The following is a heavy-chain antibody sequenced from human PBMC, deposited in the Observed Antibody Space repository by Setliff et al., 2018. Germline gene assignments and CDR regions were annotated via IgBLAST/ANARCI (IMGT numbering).Heavy chain of an antibody. CDR1: GYTFTGYY. J-gene: IGHJ6*03. CDR2: MNPNTGGT. CDR3: ARLVSGYDFWSGYWNYYYYYYYMDV. Sequence: ASVKVSCKASGYTFTGYYMHWVRQAPGQGLEWMGWMNPNTGGTTYAQALQARITMTTDTSTSTAYMELSSLRSEDTAVYYCARLVSGYDFWSGYWNYYYYYYYMDVWGKGTTVTVSS. D-gene: IGHD3-3*01. V-gene: IGHV1-2*02.